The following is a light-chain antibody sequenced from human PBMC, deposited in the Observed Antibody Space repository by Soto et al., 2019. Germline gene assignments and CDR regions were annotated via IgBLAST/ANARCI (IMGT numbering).Light chain of an antibody. CDR2: PVS. CDR1: RSDLGGYNF. CDR3: WSYTSSSPYV. Sequence: QSALTQPASVSGSSGQWITISCTGTRSDLGGYNFVSCYQQHTGKSPKLLIYPVSNRPSGVSNRFSGSKYGNTTSLTISGLQAEDEADYYCWSYTSSSPYVFGTGTKLNV. V-gene: IGLV2-14*01. J-gene: IGLJ1*01.